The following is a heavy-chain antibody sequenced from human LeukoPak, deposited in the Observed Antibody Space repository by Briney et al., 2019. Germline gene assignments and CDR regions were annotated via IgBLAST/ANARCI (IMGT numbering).Heavy chain of an antibody. D-gene: IGHD2-15*01. CDR3: ARSVGGTPGY. CDR1: GFTFSDYT. Sequence: GGSLRLSCAASGFTFSDYTMHWVRHAPGKGLVWVSRIKSDGSSPNYADSVKGRFTISRDNAKNTLYLQMNSLRVEDTAVCYCARSVGGTPGYWGQGTLVTVSS. CDR2: IKSDGSSP. J-gene: IGHJ4*02. V-gene: IGHV3-74*01.